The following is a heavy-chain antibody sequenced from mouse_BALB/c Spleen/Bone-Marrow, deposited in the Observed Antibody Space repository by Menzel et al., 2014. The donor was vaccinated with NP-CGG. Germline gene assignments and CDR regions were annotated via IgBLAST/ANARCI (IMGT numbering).Heavy chain of an antibody. CDR2: IWSDGNT. V-gene: IGHV2-6*02. J-gene: IGHJ4*01. CDR1: GFSLTTYG. CDR3: ARNPYGNYAMDY. Sequence: VQLQQSGPGLVAPSQSLSITCTVSGFSLTTYGVHWVRQPPGKGLEWLVVIWSDGNTTYNSALKSRLSISKDNSKSQVFLKMISLQTDDTAMYYCARNPYGNYAMDYWGQGTSVTVSS. D-gene: IGHD2-10*02.